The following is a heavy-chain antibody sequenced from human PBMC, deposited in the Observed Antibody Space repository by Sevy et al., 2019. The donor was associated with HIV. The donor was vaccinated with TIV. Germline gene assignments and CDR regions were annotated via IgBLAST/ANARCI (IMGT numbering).Heavy chain of an antibody. CDR1: GFTFSNYD. CDR3: ARLFSCGGDCYYLDY. CDR2: ISHDGNYK. D-gene: IGHD2-21*02. J-gene: IGHJ4*02. Sequence: GGSLRLSCAASGFTFSNYDMHWVRQAPGKGLEWVAVISHDGNYKNYADSVKVRFTLSRDDFKNTMYLQMSSLRPEDTAVYFCARLFSCGGDCYYLDYWGQGALVTVSS. V-gene: IGHV3-30-3*01.